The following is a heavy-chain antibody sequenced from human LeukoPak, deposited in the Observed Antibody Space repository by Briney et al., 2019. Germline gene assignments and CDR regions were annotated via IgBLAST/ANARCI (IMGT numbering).Heavy chain of an antibody. J-gene: IGHJ4*02. CDR1: KFTFSNSA. Sequence: GGSLRLSCAAPKFTFSNSALSWVGKSPGKGLKGVSAISGMGRSAYYADSVKGRFTISRDNSKNTLSLQRNSLRVEDTAEYSGAQGASPDYCGQGTLVTVSS. V-gene: IGHV3-23*01. CDR3: AQGASPDY. D-gene: IGHD2-2*01. CDR2: ISGMGRSA.